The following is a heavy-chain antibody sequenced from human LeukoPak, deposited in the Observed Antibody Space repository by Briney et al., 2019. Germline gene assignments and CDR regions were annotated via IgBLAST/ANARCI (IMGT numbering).Heavy chain of an antibody. V-gene: IGHV3-23*01. CDR2: ISGTGGST. D-gene: IGHD1-7*01. Sequence: PGGSLRLSCAASGFTFSTYAMTWVRQAPGKGLEWVSLISGTGGSTYYADSVKGRFTISRDNAKNSLYLQMNGLRAEDTAAYYCMRGATDTTRWFDPWGQGTLVTVSS. CDR3: MRGATDTTRWFDP. CDR1: GFTFSTYA. J-gene: IGHJ5*02.